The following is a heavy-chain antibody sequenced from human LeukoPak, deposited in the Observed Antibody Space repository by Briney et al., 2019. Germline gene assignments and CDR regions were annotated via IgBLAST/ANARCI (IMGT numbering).Heavy chain of an antibody. Sequence: GGSLRLSCAASGFTFDDYAMHWVRQAPGKGLEWVSGISGNSGSIGYADSVKGRFTISRDNAKNSLYLQMNSLRAEDTALYYCAKDRKGYCSSTSCYPFDYWGQGTLVTVSS. CDR2: ISGNSGSI. D-gene: IGHD2-2*01. CDR1: GFTFDDYA. J-gene: IGHJ4*02. V-gene: IGHV3-9*01. CDR3: AKDRKGYCSSTSCYPFDY.